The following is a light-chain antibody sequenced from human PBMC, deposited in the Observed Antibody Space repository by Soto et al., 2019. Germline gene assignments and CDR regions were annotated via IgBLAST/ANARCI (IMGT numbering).Light chain of an antibody. CDR3: EYYGSSIT. Sequence: ILLTQSPCTLSLSPGERVTLSCRASQSIRNNHLAWYQQKPGHAPSLLIHGTSNRATGIPDRLSGSGSGTDFTLTFSRQEPEDFAVYYCEYYGSSITFGGGTKVDIK. CDR2: GTS. V-gene: IGKV3-20*01. CDR1: QSIRNNH. J-gene: IGKJ4*01.